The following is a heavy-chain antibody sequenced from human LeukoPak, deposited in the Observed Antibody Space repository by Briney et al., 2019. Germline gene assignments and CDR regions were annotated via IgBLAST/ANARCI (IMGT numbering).Heavy chain of an antibody. CDR3: AKDMSVGGSHQYFQH. D-gene: IGHD4-23*01. CDR1: GFTFDDYA. V-gene: IGHV3-9*01. J-gene: IGHJ1*01. CDR2: ISWNSGSI. Sequence: GGSLRLSCAASGFTFDDYAMHWVRQGPGKGLEWVSGISWNSGSIGYADSVKGRFTISRDNAKNSLYLQMNSLRAEDTALYYCAKDMSVGGSHQYFQHWGQGTLVTVSS.